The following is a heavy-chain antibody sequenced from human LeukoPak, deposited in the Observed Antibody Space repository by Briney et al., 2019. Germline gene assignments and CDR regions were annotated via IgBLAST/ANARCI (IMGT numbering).Heavy chain of an antibody. CDR3: AKDKSAAGTGGSFDY. CDR1: GFTCSSYG. V-gene: IGHV3-30*18. CDR2: ISYDGSNK. Sequence: GGSLRLSCAASGFTCSSYGMHWVRQAPGKGLEWVAVISYDGSNKYYADSVKGRFTISRDNSKNTLYLQMNSLRAEDTAVYYCAKDKSAAGTGGSFDYWGQGTLVTVSS. D-gene: IGHD6-13*01. J-gene: IGHJ4*02.